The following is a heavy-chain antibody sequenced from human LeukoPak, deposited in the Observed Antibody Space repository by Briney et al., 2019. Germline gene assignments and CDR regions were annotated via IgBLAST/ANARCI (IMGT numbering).Heavy chain of an antibody. CDR1: GYTFTSYG. V-gene: IGHV1-18*01. CDR2: ISAYNGNT. D-gene: IGHD3-9*01. J-gene: IGHJ3*02. CDR3: ARVWNYDILTVPSPPFADAFDI. Sequence: GASVKVSCKASGYTFTSYGISWVRQAPGQGLEWMGWISAYNGNTNYAQKLQGRVTMTTDTSTSTAYMELRSLRSDDTAVYYCARVWNYDILTVPSPPFADAFDIWGQGTMVTVSS.